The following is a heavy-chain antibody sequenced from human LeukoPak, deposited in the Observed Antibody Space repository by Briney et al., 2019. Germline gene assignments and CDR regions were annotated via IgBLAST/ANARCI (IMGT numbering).Heavy chain of an antibody. Sequence: ASVKVSCKASGYTFTGYYMHWVRQAPGQGLGWMGWINPNSGGTNYAQKFQGRVTMTRDTSISTAYMELSRLRSDDTAVYYCARDRRDYYDSLEVDYWGQGTLVTVSS. J-gene: IGHJ4*02. D-gene: IGHD3-22*01. CDR1: GYTFTGYY. CDR3: ARDRRDYYDSLEVDY. CDR2: INPNSGGT. V-gene: IGHV1-2*02.